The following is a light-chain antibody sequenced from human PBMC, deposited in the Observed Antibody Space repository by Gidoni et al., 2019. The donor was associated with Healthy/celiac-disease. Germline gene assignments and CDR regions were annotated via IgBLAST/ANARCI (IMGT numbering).Light chain of an antibody. CDR3: QQRRA. CDR2: DAS. CDR1: QSVSSY. V-gene: IGKV3-11*01. J-gene: IGKJ4*01. Sequence: EIVLTQSPATLSLSPGERATLSCRASQSVSSYLAWYQQKPVQAPRLLIYDASNTATGIPARFSGSWSVTDFTLTLSSLEPEDFALYYCQQRRAFGGGTKVEIK.